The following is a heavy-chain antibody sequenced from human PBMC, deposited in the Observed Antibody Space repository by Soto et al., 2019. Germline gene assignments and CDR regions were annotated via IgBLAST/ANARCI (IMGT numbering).Heavy chain of an antibody. CDR2: IHPGDSDT. Sequence: GESLKISCKGSGYSFISHWIAWVRQVPGKGLEWMGVIHPGDSDTRYTPSFQGQVTISADKSISTAYVQWRSLKASDTAMYYCAGQYYYDSSGFPRGYDIWGQGTMVTVSS. J-gene: IGHJ3*02. CDR1: GYSFISHW. D-gene: IGHD3-22*01. CDR3: AGQYYYDSSGFPRGYDI. V-gene: IGHV5-51*01.